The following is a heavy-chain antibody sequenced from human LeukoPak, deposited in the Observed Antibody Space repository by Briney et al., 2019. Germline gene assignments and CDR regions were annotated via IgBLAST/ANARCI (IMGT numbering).Heavy chain of an antibody. J-gene: IGHJ4*02. CDR1: GGSISSYY. CDR2: IYYSGST. Sequence: SETLSLTCTVSGGSISSYYWSWIRQPPGKGLEWIGYIYYSGSTNYNPSLKSRVTISVDTSKNQFSLKLSSVTAADTAVYYCARGAIQLWLNYFDYWGQGTLVTVSS. V-gene: IGHV4-59*01. D-gene: IGHD5-18*01. CDR3: ARGAIQLWLNYFDY.